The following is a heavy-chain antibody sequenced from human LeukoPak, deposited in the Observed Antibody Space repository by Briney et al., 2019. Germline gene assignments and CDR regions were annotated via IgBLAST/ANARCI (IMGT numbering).Heavy chain of an antibody. CDR2: ISGSGGST. CDR1: GFDFSAYE. V-gene: IGHV3-23*01. J-gene: IGHJ4*02. CDR3: AKSGDSSSWYLYYFDY. D-gene: IGHD6-13*01. Sequence: GSLRLSCAASGFDFSAYEMNWVRQAPGKGLEWVSAISGSGGSTYYADSVKGRFTISRDNSKNTLYLQMNSLRAEDTAVYYCAKSGDSSSWYLYYFDYWGQGTLVTVSS.